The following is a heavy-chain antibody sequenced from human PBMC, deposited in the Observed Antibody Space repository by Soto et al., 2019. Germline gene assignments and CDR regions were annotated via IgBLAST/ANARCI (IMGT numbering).Heavy chain of an antibody. CDR3: ARCPYYDILTGYGYFDY. J-gene: IGHJ4*02. V-gene: IGHV1-18*01. CDR1: GYTFTSYG. D-gene: IGHD3-9*01. CDR2: ISAYNGNT. Sequence: ASVKVSCKASGYTFTSYGISWVRQAPGQGLEWMGWISAYNGNTNYAQKLQGRVTMTTDTSTSTAYMELRSLRSDDTAVYYCARCPYYDILTGYGYFDYWGQGTLVIVSS.